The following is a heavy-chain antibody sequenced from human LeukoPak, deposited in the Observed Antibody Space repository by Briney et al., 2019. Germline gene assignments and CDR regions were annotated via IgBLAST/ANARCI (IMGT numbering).Heavy chain of an antibody. CDR2: INHSGST. J-gene: IGHJ1*01. D-gene: IGHD3-9*01. V-gene: IGHV4-34*01. Sequence: SETLSLTCAVYGGSFSGYYWSWIRQPPGKGLEWIGEINHSGSTNYNPSLKSRVTISVDTSKNQFSLKLSSVTAADTAVYYCARGTPAYFDWLLPEYLQHWGQGTLVTVSS. CDR1: GGSFSGYY. CDR3: ARGTPAYFDWLLPEYLQH.